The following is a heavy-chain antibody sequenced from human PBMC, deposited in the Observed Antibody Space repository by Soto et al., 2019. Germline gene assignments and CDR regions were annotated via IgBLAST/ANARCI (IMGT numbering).Heavy chain of an antibody. CDR3: ATVGYSSTPSFFDF. V-gene: IGHV5-51*03. D-gene: IGHD6-13*01. CDR2: IYPGDSDT. CDR1: GCSFANYW. Sequence: GESLKISCKCSGCSFANYWISWLRHMPGRGLEWMGIIYPGDSDTRYSPSLQGQVTISADKSISTEYLQWRSLKASHPAMYFCATVGYSSTPSFFDFWGQGTLVTVYS. J-gene: IGHJ4*02.